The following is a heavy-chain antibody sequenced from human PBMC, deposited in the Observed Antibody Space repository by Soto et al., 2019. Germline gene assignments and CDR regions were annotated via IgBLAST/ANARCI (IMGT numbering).Heavy chain of an antibody. CDR3: AHRVLRTVFGMVTATAIYFDF. J-gene: IGHJ4*02. V-gene: IGHV2-5*02. Sequence: QITLNESGPTQVKPRQTLTLTCTFSGFSLTTSGVGVGWIRQSPGKAPEWLALIYWDDDKRYSPSLKSRLTIPKDTSKNQVGLAIGDLGPADTATYFCAHRVLRTVFGMVTATAIYFDFWGQGTPVAVSS. D-gene: IGHD3-3*01. CDR2: IYWDDDK. CDR1: GFSLTTSGVG.